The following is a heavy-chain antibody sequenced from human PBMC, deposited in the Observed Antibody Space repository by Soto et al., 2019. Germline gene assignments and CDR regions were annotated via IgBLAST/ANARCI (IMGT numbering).Heavy chain of an antibody. V-gene: IGHV4-34*01. Sequence: QVQLQQWGAGLLKPSETLSLTCAVYGGSFSGYYWSWIRQPPGKGLEWIGEINHSRSTNYNPSLKSRVTISVDTSKNQFSLKLSSVTAADTAVYYCARDIVVVAATPSPYFDYWGQGTLVTVSS. CDR3: ARDIVVVAATPSPYFDY. D-gene: IGHD2-15*01. CDR1: GGSFSGYY. CDR2: INHSRST. J-gene: IGHJ4*02.